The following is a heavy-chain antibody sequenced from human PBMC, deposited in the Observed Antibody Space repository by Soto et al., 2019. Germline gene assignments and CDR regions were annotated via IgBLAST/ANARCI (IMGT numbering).Heavy chain of an antibody. V-gene: IGHV1-3*01. D-gene: IGHD3-3*01. CDR2: INAANGNT. J-gene: IGHJ4*02. CDR1: GYTFTMHA. CDR3: ASDQGLDFVFWSGYSQGFDS. Sequence: QVQLVQSGAEVKTPGASVKISCKASGYTFTMHAVHWVRQAHGQRLEWMGWINAANGNTKTSQKFQGRVSITRDTSATTAYMEVNGLTSEDTAVYYCASDQGLDFVFWSGYSQGFDSWVQETLLTVCS.